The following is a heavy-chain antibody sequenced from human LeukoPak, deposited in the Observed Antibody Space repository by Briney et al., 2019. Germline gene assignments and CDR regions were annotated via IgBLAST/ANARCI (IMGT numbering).Heavy chain of an antibody. V-gene: IGHV1-2*02. CDR1: GYSFTGYY. J-gene: IGHJ4*02. Sequence: ASVKVSFKASGYSFTGYYMHWVRQAPGQGLEWMGWMNPNTGGTQYAQKFQGRVTMARDTSIGTAYMELSSLRSDDTAVYYCARVWAGTAVHSYDYWGQGTLVTVSS. D-gene: IGHD1-7*01. CDR2: MNPNTGGT. CDR3: ARVWAGTAVHSYDY.